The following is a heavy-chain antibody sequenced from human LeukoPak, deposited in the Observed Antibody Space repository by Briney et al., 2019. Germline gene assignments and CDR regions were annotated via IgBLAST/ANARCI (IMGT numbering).Heavy chain of an antibody. CDR1: GFTFSTFS. CDR3: ARDREGSGSYYSP. D-gene: IGHD3-10*01. Sequence: PGGSLRLSCAASGFTFSTFSMHWVRQAPGKGLEWVAIINPDGSERSYVDSVRGRFTTSRDNAKNSLYLQMNSLRAEDTAVYYCARDREGSGSYYSPWGQGTLVTVSS. J-gene: IGHJ5*02. CDR2: INPDGSER. V-gene: IGHV3-7*01.